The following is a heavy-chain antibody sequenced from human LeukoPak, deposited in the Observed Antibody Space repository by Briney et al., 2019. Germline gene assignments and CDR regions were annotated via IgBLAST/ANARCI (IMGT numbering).Heavy chain of an antibody. CDR3: ARGGYCTGGVCYLDY. D-gene: IGHD2-8*02. Sequence: PSETLSLTCTVSGGSISSYYWSWIRQPAGKGLEWIGRIYTSGSTNYNPSLKSRVTMSVDTSKNQFSLKLRSVTAADTAVYYCARGGYCTGGVCYLDYWGQGTLVTVSS. CDR2: IYTSGST. CDR1: GGSISSYY. V-gene: IGHV4-4*07. J-gene: IGHJ4*02.